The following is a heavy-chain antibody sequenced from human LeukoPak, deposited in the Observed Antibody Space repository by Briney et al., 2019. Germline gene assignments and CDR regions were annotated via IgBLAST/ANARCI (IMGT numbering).Heavy chain of an antibody. CDR3: ASVVTIIGGAFDI. CDR2: ISSSGSTI. V-gene: IGHV3-48*04. CDR1: GFTFSSYA. D-gene: IGHD3-3*01. Sequence: PGRSLRLSCAASGFTFSSYAMHWVRQAPGKGLEWVSYISSSGSTIYYADSVKGRFTISRDNAKNSLYLQMNSLRAEDTAVYYCASVVTIIGGAFDIWGQGTMVTVSS. J-gene: IGHJ3*02.